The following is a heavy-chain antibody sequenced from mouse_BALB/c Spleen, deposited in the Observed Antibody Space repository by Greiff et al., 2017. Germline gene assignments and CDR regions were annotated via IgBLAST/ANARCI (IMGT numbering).Heavy chain of an antibody. CDR2: ISSGGST. CDR3: AREGITSYAMDY. D-gene: IGHD2-4*01. Sequence: EVQVVESGGGLVKPGGSLKLSCAASGFTFSSYAMSWVRQTPEKRLEWVASISSGGSTYYPDSVKGRFTISRDNARNILYLQMSSLRSEDTAMYYCAREGITSYAMDYWGQGTSVTVSS. V-gene: IGHV5-6-5*01. CDR1: GFTFSSYA. J-gene: IGHJ4*01.